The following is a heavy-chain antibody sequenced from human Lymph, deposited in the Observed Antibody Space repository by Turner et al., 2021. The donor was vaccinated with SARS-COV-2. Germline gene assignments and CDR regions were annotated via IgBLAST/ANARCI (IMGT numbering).Heavy chain of an antibody. V-gene: IGHV3-53*01. J-gene: IGHJ6*02. D-gene: IGHD6-13*01. CDR3: ARDLGTYGMDV. Sequence: ELQLVEPGGGLIQPGGSLSLSCAASGIIVSRNYMNWVRQAPGKGLEWVSVIYSGGTTYYADSVKGRFTISRDNSKNTLYLQMNSLRVEDTAVYYCARDLGTYGMDVWGQGTTVTVSS. CDR1: GIIVSRNY. CDR2: IYSGGTT.